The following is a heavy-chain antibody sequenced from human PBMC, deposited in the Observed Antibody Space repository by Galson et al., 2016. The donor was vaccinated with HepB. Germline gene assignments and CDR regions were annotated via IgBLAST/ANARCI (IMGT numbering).Heavy chain of an antibody. CDR1: GASIRRYY. CDR3: AREQTQSKALYGLDV. Sequence: ETLSLTCTVSGASIRRYYWSWIRQSPGKGLEWIGYIYHIGNTDYNPSLESRVTISVDTSRNQFSLKLSSVTAADTAIYYWAREQTQSKALYGLDVWGQGTAVTVSS. V-gene: IGHV4-59*01. J-gene: IGHJ6*02. CDR2: IYHIGNT.